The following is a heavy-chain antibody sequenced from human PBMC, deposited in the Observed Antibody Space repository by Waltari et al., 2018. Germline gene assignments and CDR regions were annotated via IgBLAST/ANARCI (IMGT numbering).Heavy chain of an antibody. D-gene: IGHD3-10*01. J-gene: IGHJ5*01. Sequence: QVQLQESGPGVMKPSETLSLTCQVSGFTVVSGYYWGWIRQSPGQGLEWIGSAYHGGSIFYTPALESRFSISLDRSENQVALEVRSLTAADTAVYYCARGTRVNLVRGAEWFDFWGPGMLVSVSS. CDR3: ARGTRVNLVRGAEWFDF. V-gene: IGHV4-38-2*02. CDR2: AYHGGSI. CDR1: GFTVVSGYY.